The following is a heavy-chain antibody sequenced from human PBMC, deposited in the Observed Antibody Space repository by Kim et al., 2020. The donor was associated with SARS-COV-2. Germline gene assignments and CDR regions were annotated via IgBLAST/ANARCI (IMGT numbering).Heavy chain of an antibody. CDR3: ARVKPQPELFDP. V-gene: IGHV4-59*01. Sequence: YKDSLKSGVTISLDTSKNQFSLKLSSVTAADTAVYYCARVKPQPELFDPWGQGTLVTVSS. D-gene: IGHD2-2*01. J-gene: IGHJ5*02.